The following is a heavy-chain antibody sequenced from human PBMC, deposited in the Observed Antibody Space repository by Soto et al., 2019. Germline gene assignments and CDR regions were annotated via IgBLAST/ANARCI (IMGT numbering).Heavy chain of an antibody. V-gene: IGHV3-7*01. J-gene: IGHJ4*02. Sequence: GGSLRLSCAASGFTFSSYWMSWVRQAPGKGLEWVANIKQDGSEKYYVDSVKGRFTISRDNAKNSLYLQMNSLRAEDTAVYYCARDRSYDILTGYSGFDYWGQGTLVTVSS. D-gene: IGHD3-9*01. CDR2: IKQDGSEK. CDR3: ARDRSYDILTGYSGFDY. CDR1: GFTFSSYW.